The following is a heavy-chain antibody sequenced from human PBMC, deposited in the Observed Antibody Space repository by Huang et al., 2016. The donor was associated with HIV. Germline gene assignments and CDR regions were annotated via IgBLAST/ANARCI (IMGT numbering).Heavy chain of an antibody. D-gene: IGHD2-21*01. Sequence: QVQLVQSGAEVKKPGASVKVSCKASGYTFTSYYMHWVRQAPGQGLEWMGIINPRGGSTGYAQKFQGRVTMTRDTSTSTVYMERSSLRSEDTAVYYCARSKFPERPNDYWGQGTLVTVSS. V-gene: IGHV1-46*01. J-gene: IGHJ4*02. CDR2: INPRGGST. CDR3: ARSKFPERPNDY. CDR1: GYTFTSYY.